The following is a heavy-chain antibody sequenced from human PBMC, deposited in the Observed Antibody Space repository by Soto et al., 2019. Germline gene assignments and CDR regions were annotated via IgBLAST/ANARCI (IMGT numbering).Heavy chain of an antibody. Sequence: QVQLVQSGAEVKKPGSSVKFSCKASGGTFSSYTISWVRQAPGQGLEWMGRIIPILGIANYAQKIQGRVTITADKSTSTAYMELSSLRSEDTAVYYCARVGECSGGSCYTGGFDYWGQGTLVTVSS. J-gene: IGHJ4*02. CDR1: GGTFSSYT. CDR2: IIPILGIA. D-gene: IGHD2-15*01. CDR3: ARVGECSGGSCYTGGFDY. V-gene: IGHV1-69*02.